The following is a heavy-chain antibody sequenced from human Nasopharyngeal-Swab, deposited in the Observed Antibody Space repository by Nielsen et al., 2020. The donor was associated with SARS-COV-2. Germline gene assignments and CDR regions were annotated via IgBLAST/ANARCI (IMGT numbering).Heavy chain of an antibody. V-gene: IGHV4-59*08. CDR1: GGSMSNFH. Sequence: SETLSLTCTVSGGSMSNFHWSWLRLSPGKRLEWIGYVYDGASTKYNPSLNSRVTIPVDTSKTQFSLKVRSVTAADTAVYFCARRLGLRAPFDYWGQGTLVTVSS. CDR2: VYDGAST. D-gene: IGHD5/OR15-5a*01. CDR3: ARRLGLRAPFDY. J-gene: IGHJ4*02.